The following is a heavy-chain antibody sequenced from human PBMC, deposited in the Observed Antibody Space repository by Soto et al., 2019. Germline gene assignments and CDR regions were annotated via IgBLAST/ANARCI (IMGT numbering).Heavy chain of an antibody. CDR1: GFTFSSYA. CDR2: ISGSGGST. J-gene: IGHJ3*02. CDR3: ARSRRHYGYGSDAFDI. V-gene: IGHV3-23*01. D-gene: IGHD5-18*01. Sequence: PGGSLRLSCAASGFTFSSYAMSWVRQAPGKGLEWVSAISGSGGSTYYADSVKGRFTISRDNSKNTLYLQMNSLRAEDTAVYYCARSRRHYGYGSDAFDIWGQGTMVTVSS.